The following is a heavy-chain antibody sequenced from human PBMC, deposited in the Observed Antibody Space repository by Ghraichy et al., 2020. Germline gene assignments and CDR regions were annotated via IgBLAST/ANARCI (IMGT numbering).Heavy chain of an antibody. CDR1: GYTFTSYG. J-gene: IGHJ3*02. CDR2: VSAYSGYT. CDR3: ARDRSSINALDI. Sequence: ASVKVSCKASGYTFTSYGISWVRQAPGQGLEWMGWVSAYSGYTNYAQRFQVRVTMTTDTSTRTVYMELRSLRSDDTAVYYCARDRSSINALDIWGQGTMVTVSS. D-gene: IGHD2/OR15-2a*01. V-gene: IGHV1-18*01.